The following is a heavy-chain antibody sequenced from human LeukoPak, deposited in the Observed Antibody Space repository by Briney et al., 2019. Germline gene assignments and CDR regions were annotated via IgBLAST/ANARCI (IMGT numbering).Heavy chain of an antibody. CDR2: INAGNGNT. CDR1: GYTFTSYA. V-gene: IGHV1-3*01. D-gene: IGHD1-26*01. Sequence: ASVKVSCKASGYTFTSYAMHWVRQAPGQRLEWMGWINAGNGNTKYSQKFQGRVTITRDTSASTAYMELSSLRSEDTAVYYCARVIVGATGETYYFDYWGQGTLVTVSS. CDR3: ARVIVGATGETYYFDY. J-gene: IGHJ4*02.